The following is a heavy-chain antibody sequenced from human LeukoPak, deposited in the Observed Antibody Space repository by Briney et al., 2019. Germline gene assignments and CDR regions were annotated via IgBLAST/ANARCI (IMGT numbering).Heavy chain of an antibody. CDR2: IYHSGST. Sequence: KTSETLSLTCTVSGYSINSDYYWGWIRQPPGKGLEWIGNIYHSGSTYYNPSLKSRVTISVDTSKNQFSLKLNSVTAADTAVYYCARDRGYCSSTGCYTGIVSWFDPWGQGTLDTVSS. V-gene: IGHV4-38-2*02. CDR3: ARDRGYCSSTGCYTGIVSWFDP. J-gene: IGHJ5*02. CDR1: GYSINSDYY. D-gene: IGHD2-2*02.